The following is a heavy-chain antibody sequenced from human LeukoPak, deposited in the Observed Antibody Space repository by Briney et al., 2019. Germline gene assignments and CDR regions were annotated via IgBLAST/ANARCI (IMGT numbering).Heavy chain of an antibody. D-gene: IGHD7-27*01. CDR3: ANWAYYDYYGMDV. CDR1: GFTFSSYA. Sequence: GGSLRLSCAASGFTFSSYAMSWVRQAPGKGLEWVSAISGSGGSTYYADSVKGRFTISRDNSKNTPYLQMHSLRAEDTAVYYCANWAYYDYYGMDVWGQGTTVTVSS. J-gene: IGHJ6*02. V-gene: IGHV3-23*01. CDR2: ISGSGGST.